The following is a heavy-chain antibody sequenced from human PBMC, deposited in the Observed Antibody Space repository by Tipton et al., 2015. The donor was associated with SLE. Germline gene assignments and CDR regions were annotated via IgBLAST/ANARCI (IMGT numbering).Heavy chain of an antibody. CDR2: ISWNSGSI. Sequence: SLRLSCAASGFTFDDYAMHWVRQAPGKGLEWVSGISWNSGSIGYADSVKGRFTISRDNAKNSLYLQMNSLRAEDTALYYCAKGNSGEIAAAPDWGQGTLVTVSS. J-gene: IGHJ4*02. D-gene: IGHD6-13*01. V-gene: IGHV3-9*01. CDR1: GFTFDDYA. CDR3: AKGNSGEIAAAPD.